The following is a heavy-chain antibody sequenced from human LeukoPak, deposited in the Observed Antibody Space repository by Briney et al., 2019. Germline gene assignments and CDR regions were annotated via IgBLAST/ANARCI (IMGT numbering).Heavy chain of an antibody. J-gene: IGHJ5*02. V-gene: IGHV4-61*02. CDR3: ARGGYDILTDP. Sequence: PSETLSLTCTVSGGSISSGSYYWSWIRQPAGKGLEWIGRIYTSGSTNYNPSLKSRVTISVDTSKNQFSLKLSPVTAADTAVYYCARGGYDILTDPWGQGTLVTVSS. CDR2: IYTSGST. CDR1: GGSISSGSYY. D-gene: IGHD3-9*01.